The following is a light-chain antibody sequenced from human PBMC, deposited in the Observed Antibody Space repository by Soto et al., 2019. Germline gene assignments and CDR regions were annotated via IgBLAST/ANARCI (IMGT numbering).Light chain of an antibody. CDR1: TSDVGGYNY. CDR2: DVS. Sequence: QSALTQPASVSGSPGQPITIPCTGTTSDVGGYNYVSWYQQHPGKAPKLMIYDVSNRPSGVSNRFSGSKSGNTASLTISGLQAEDEADYYCSSYSSTNTHVFGTGTKVTVL. CDR3: SSYSSTNTHV. V-gene: IGLV2-14*03. J-gene: IGLJ1*01.